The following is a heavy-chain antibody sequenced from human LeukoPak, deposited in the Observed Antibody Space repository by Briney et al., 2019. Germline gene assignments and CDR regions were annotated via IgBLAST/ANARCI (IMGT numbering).Heavy chain of an antibody. D-gene: IGHD3-10*02. V-gene: IGHV4-31*03. Sequence: PSETLSLTCTVSGGSISSGGYYWSWIRQHPGKGLEWIGYIYYSGSTYYNPSLKSRVTISVDTSKNQFSLKLSSVTAADTAVYYCARSTNFGSEDYWGQGTLVTVSS. CDR2: IYYSGST. J-gene: IGHJ4*02. CDR1: GGSISSGGYY. CDR3: ARSTNFGSEDY.